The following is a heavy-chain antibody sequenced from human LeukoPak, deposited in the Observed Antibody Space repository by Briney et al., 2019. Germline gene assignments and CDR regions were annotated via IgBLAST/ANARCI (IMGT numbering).Heavy chain of an antibody. D-gene: IGHD2-21*01. CDR1: GYTFTGYY. CDR3: ARAYCGGDCYGYMDV. Sequence: ASVKVSCKASGYTFTGYYMHWVRQAPGQGLEWMGWINPNSGGTNYAQKFQGRVTMTRDTSISTAYMELSRLRSDDTAVNYCARAYCGGDCYGYMDVWGKGTTVTVSS. CDR2: INPNSGGT. J-gene: IGHJ6*03. V-gene: IGHV1-2*02.